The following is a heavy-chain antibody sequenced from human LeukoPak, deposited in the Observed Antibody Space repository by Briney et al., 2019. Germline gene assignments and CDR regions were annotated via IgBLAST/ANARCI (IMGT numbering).Heavy chain of an antibody. J-gene: IGHJ6*02. CDR3: AREVATLRDYYYYGMDV. D-gene: IGHD5-12*01. CDR1: GGSISSYY. V-gene: IGHV4-59*01. Sequence: SETLSLTCTVSGGSISSYYWSWIRQPPGKGLEWIGYIYYSGSTNYNPSLKCRVTISVDTSKNQFSLKLSSVTADDTAVYYCAREVATLRDYYYYGMDVWGQGTTVTVSS. CDR2: IYYSGST.